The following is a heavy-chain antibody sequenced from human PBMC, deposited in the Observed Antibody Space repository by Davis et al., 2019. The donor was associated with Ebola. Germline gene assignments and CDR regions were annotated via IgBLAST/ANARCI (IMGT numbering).Heavy chain of an antibody. Sequence: AASVKVSCKASGYTFTSYAMHWVRQAPGQRLEWMGWINAGNGNTKYSQKFQGRVTITRDTSASTAYMELSSLRSEETAGYYCARDHSSSHLFDYWGQGTLVTVSS. V-gene: IGHV1-3*01. CDR1: GYTFTSYA. CDR3: ARDHSSSHLFDY. J-gene: IGHJ4*02. D-gene: IGHD6-13*01. CDR2: INAGNGNT.